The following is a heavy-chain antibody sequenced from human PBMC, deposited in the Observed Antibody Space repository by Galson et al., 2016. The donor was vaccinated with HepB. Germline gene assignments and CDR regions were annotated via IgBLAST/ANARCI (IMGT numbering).Heavy chain of an antibody. D-gene: IGHD6-13*01. Sequence: SLRLSCAASGITFSSYWMHWVRQAPGKGLVWVSRINSDGNSIAYADSVRGRFTIARDNAKNTLFLQMNSLRAEDTAVYYCARGTTTAGTWYYGMDVWGRGRLVTVSS. V-gene: IGHV3-74*01. CDR3: ARGTTTAGTWYYGMDV. CDR1: GITFSSYW. CDR2: INSDGNSI. J-gene: IGHJ6*02.